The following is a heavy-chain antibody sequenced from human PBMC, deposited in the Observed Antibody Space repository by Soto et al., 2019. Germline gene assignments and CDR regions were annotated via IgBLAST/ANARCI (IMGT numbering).Heavy chain of an antibody. D-gene: IGHD1-1*01. CDR1: GFTFSRYA. J-gene: IGHJ4*02. Sequence: QVQVVESGGGVVQPGRSLKLSCVASGFTFSRYAMHWVRQAPGKGLEWVAVISYDGSKKYTADSVKGRVTIFRDNSKNTLYLQMNRLRRDHTAVYYCARGLETATGFDYWGQGTLVTVSS. CDR2: ISYDGSKK. V-gene: IGHV3-30-3*01. CDR3: ARGLETATGFDY.